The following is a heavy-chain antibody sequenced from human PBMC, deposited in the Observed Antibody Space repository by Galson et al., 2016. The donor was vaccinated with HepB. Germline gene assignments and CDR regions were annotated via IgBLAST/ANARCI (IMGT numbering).Heavy chain of an antibody. D-gene: IGHD5-12*01. J-gene: IGHJ1*01. CDR1: GFTFSEAW. CDR3: GTESATTIKF. V-gene: IGHV3-15*01. CDR2: IKTKADGGTT. Sequence: SLRLSCAVSGFTFSEAWMTWVRQAPGKGLEWVGRIKTKADGGTTESDAPAKGRFTVSRDDSKDTLYLQMDSLKTEDTGIYYCGTESATTIKFWDQGTLVTVSS.